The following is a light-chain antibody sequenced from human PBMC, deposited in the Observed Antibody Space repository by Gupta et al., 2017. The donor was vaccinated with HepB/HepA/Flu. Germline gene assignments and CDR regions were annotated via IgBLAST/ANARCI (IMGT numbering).Light chain of an antibody. Sequence: QSALTQPASVSGSPGQSIAISCTGTSSDVGDYNYVSWYQQHPGKAHKLLIYDVSKRPSGVSNRFSGSKSGNTASLTISGLQAEDEADYYCSSSSSSSTRVFGTGTKVTVL. J-gene: IGLJ1*01. CDR3: SSSSSSSTRV. CDR1: SSDVGDYNY. V-gene: IGLV2-14*01. CDR2: DVS.